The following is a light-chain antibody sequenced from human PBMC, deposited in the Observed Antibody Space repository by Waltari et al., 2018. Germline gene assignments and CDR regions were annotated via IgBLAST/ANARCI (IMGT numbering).Light chain of an antibody. V-gene: IGLV2-14*03. CDR1: SSDVGGYNF. CDR2: DVT. CDR3: SSYTTSSTYV. Sequence: QSALTQPAPVPGSPGQSITISCTGTSSDVGGYNFVSWYQQHPGKVPKLIIYDVTNRPSGVSNRFSGSKSGNTASLTISGLQAEDEADYYCSSYTTSSTYVFGTGTKVTVL. J-gene: IGLJ1*01.